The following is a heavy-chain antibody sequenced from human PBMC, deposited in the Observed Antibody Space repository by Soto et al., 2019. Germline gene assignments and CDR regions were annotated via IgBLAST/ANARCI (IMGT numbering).Heavy chain of an antibody. Sequence: GGSLRLSCAASGFTFSNYGMHWVRQAPGKGLEWVAVIWYDGSNKYYADSVKGRFTISRDNSKNSLYLQMNSLRAEDTALYYCARDQDYGDNVDYFDYWGQGTLVTVSS. CDR2: IWYDGSNK. D-gene: IGHD4-17*01. J-gene: IGHJ4*02. V-gene: IGHV3-33*01. CDR1: GFTFSNYG. CDR3: ARDQDYGDNVDYFDY.